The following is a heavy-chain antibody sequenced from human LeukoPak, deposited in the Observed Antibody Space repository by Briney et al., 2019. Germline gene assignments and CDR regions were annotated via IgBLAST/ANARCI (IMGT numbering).Heavy chain of an antibody. J-gene: IGHJ4*02. CDR1: GYTFTSYY. D-gene: IGHD1-7*01. V-gene: IGHV1-46*01. CDR2: INPSGGST. Sequence: VSVKVSCKASGYTFTSYYMHWVRQAPGQGLEWMGIINPSGGSTSYAQKFQGRVTMTRDMSTSTVYMELSSLRSEDTAVYYCARGDWNYGRVGYWGQGTLVTVSS. CDR3: ARGDWNYGRVGY.